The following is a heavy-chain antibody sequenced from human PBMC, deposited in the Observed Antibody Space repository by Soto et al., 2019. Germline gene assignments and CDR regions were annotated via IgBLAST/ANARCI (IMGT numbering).Heavy chain of an antibody. CDR2: ISACNGNT. Sequence: ASVKVSCKASGYTFTSYGISWVRRAPGQGLEWMGWISACNGNTNYAQKLQGRVTMTTDTSTSTAYMELRSLRSDDTAVYYCARDRYSSSPYYDMDVWGQGTTGT. CDR3: ARDRYSSSPYYDMDV. J-gene: IGHJ6*02. V-gene: IGHV1-18*01. CDR1: GYTFTSYG. D-gene: IGHD6-6*01.